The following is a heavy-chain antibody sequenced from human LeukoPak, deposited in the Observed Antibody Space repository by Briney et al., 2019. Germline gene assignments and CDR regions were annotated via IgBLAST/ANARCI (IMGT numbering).Heavy chain of an antibody. CDR2: ISFDGTYK. J-gene: IGHJ6*02. V-gene: IGHV3-30*18. CDR1: GFTFTTYG. D-gene: IGHD3-22*01. CDR3: AKGPKDYYDSSAYYYDGMDV. Sequence: GGSLRLSCAASGFTFTTYGMHWVRQAPGKGLEWVALISFDGTYKYYADSVKGRFSISRDNSENALYLQMSSLRAEDTAMYYCAKGPKDYYDSSAYYYDGMDVWGQGTTVTVSS.